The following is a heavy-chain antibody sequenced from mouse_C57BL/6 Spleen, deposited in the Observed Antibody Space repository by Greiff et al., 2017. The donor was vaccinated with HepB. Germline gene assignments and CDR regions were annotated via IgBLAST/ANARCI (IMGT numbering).Heavy chain of an antibody. D-gene: IGHD4-1*01. V-gene: IGHV5-17*01. CDR1: GFNFSDYG. CDR2: ISSGSSTI. CDR3: ARLGRHFDY. J-gene: IGHJ2*01. Sequence: EVHLVESGGGLVKPGGSLKLSCAASGFNFSDYGMHWVRQAPEKGLEWVAYISSGSSTINYADTVKGRITISRDTAKNTLFLQMTSLRSEDTALYYCARLGRHFDYWGQGTTLTVSS.